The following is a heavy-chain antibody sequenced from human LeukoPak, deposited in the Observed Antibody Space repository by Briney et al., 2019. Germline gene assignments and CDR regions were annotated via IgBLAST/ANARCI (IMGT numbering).Heavy chain of an antibody. Sequence: GGSLRLSCAASGFTFSSYAMHWVRQAPGKGLEWVAVISYDGSNKYYADSVKGRFTISRDNSKNTLFLQMNSLRVEDTAVYYCAKSGLNRFDYWGQGALVTVSS. D-gene: IGHD2-15*01. J-gene: IGHJ4*02. CDR2: ISYDGSNK. V-gene: IGHV3-30*04. CDR1: GFTFSSYA. CDR3: AKSGLNRFDY.